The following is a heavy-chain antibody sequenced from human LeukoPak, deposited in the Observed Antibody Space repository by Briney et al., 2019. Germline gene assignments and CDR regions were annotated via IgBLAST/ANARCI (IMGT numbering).Heavy chain of an antibody. Sequence: GGSLRLSCAASGFTFSSYAMSCVRQPPGKGLEWVSGISGSGDNTYYADSVKGRFTISRDNSKKTLYLHLNSLRVEDAAVYYCATHGGLYDSSGYFDYWGQGTLVTVSS. CDR2: ISGSGDNT. J-gene: IGHJ4*02. V-gene: IGHV3-23*01. CDR1: GFTFSSYA. CDR3: ATHGGLYDSSGYFDY. D-gene: IGHD3-22*01.